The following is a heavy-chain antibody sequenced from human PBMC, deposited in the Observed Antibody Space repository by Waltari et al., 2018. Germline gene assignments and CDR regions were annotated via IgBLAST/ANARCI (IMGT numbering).Heavy chain of an antibody. CDR3: ARDPSISSSWYYYYYGMDV. D-gene: IGHD6-13*01. Sequence: QVQLQQSGPGLVKPSQTLSLTCAISGDSVSSNSAAWNWIRQSPSRGLEWLGRTYYSSKWYNDYAVSVKSRITINPDTSKNQFSLQLNSVTPEDTAVYYCARDPSISSSWYYYYYGMDVWGQGTTVTVSS. J-gene: IGHJ6*02. V-gene: IGHV6-1*01. CDR2: TYYSSKWYN. CDR1: GDSVSSNSAA.